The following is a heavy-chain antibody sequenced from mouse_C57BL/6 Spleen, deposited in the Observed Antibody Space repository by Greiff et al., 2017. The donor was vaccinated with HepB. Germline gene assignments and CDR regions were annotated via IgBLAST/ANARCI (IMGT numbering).Heavy chain of an antibody. D-gene: IGHD1-1*01. V-gene: IGHV1-53*01. CDR1: GYTFTSYW. J-gene: IGHJ1*03. CDR3: ARSGSITTKNWYFDV. Sequence: VQLQQPGTELVKPGASVKLSCKASGYTFTSYWMHWVKQRPGQGLEWIGNINPSNGGTNYNEKFKSKATLTVDKSSSTAYMQLSSLTSEDSAVYYCARSGSITTKNWYFDVWGTGTTVTVSS. CDR2: INPSNGGT.